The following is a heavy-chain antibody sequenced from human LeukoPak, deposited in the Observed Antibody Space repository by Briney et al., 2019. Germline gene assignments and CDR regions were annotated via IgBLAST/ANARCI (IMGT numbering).Heavy chain of an antibody. J-gene: IGHJ4*02. Sequence: SETLSLTCAVYGGSFSGYYWSWIRQPPGKGLEWIGEINHSGSTNYNPSLKSRVTISVDTSKSQFSLKLSSVTAADTAVYYCALRTMTHYFDYWGQGTLVTVSS. CDR3: ALRTMTHYFDY. D-gene: IGHD3-22*01. V-gene: IGHV4-34*01. CDR2: INHSGST. CDR1: GGSFSGYY.